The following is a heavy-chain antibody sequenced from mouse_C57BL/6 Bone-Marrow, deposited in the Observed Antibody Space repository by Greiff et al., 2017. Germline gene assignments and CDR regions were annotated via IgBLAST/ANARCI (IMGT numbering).Heavy chain of an antibody. CDR2: IDPEDGET. Sequence: DVKLQESGAELVKPGASVKLSCTASGFNIKDYYMHWVKQRTEQGLEWIGRIDPEDGETKYAPKFQGKATITADTSSNTAYLQLSSLTSEDTAVYYCARSRCGNYRFAYWGQGTLVTVSA. D-gene: IGHD2-1*01. CDR3: ARSRCGNYRFAY. V-gene: IGHV14-2*01. J-gene: IGHJ3*01. CDR1: GFNIKDYY.